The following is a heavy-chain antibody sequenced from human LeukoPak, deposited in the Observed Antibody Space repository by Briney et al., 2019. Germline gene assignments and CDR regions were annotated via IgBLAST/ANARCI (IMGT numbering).Heavy chain of an antibody. D-gene: IGHD1-26*01. CDR2: INTDGSST. Sequence: GGSLRLSCAASGFTFSSSWMHWVRQVPGKGLVWVSRINTDGSSTTYADSVKGRFTISRDNAKNSLYLQMNRLRAEDTALYYCAKDSNSKWEGATDYWGQGTLVTVSS. CDR1: GFTFSSSW. V-gene: IGHV3-74*01. CDR3: AKDSNSKWEGATDY. J-gene: IGHJ4*02.